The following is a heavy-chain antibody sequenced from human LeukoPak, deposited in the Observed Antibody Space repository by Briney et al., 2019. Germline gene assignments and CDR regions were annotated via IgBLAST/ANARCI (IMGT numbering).Heavy chain of an antibody. D-gene: IGHD2-2*01. J-gene: IGHJ6*03. CDR2: IYYSGST. CDR3: ARHGCSSTSCHYSYYYMDV. Sequence: SETLSLTCTVSGGSISSHYWSWIRQPPGKGLEWIGYIYYSGSTNYNPSLKSRVTISVDKSKKQFSLKLSSVTAADTAVYYWARHGCSSTSCHYSYYYMDVWGKGTTVTVSS. CDR1: GGSISSHY. V-gene: IGHV4-59*11.